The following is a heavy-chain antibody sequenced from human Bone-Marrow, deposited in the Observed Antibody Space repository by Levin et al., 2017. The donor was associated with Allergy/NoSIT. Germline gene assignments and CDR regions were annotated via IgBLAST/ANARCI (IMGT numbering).Heavy chain of an antibody. V-gene: IGHV3-15*05. CDR2: IKSKADGSTT. CDR3: AAEFFEGKFDF. J-gene: IGHJ4*02. D-gene: IGHD3-3*01. CDR1: GFALENAW. Sequence: PSETLSLTCATSGFALENAWMAWVRQTPTKGLEWVGRIKSKADGSTTDYSAPLKGRFIISRDESKNTLYLQMNSLKTDDSAVYYCAAEFFEGKFDFWGQGTLVTVSS.